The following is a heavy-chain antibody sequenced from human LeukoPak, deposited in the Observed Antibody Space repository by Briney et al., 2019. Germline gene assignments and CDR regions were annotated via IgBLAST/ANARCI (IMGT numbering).Heavy chain of an antibody. CDR2: ISYDGSNK. CDR1: GFTFSSYG. V-gene: IGHV3-30*03. D-gene: IGHD3-22*01. CDR3: ARDLRAGDYYDSSGYMPPLNC. J-gene: IGHJ4*02. Sequence: GGSLRLSCAASGFTFSSYGMHWVRQAPGKGLEWVAVISYDGSNKYYADSVKGRFTISRDNSKNTLYLQMNSLRAEDTAVYYCARDLRAGDYYDSSGYMPPLNCWGQGTLVTVSS.